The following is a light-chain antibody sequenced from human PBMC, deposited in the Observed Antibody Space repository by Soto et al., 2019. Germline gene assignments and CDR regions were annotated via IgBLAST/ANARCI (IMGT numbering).Light chain of an antibody. Sequence: EIVLTQSPATLSLSPGERATLSCSASQSVSSYLAWYQQKPGQAPRLLIYDASNRATGIPARFSGSGSGTDFTLTISSLEPEDFAVYYCQQRSNWPPRVTFGQGTRLEI. CDR2: DAS. V-gene: IGKV3-11*01. CDR3: QQRSNWPPRVT. J-gene: IGKJ5*01. CDR1: QSVSSY.